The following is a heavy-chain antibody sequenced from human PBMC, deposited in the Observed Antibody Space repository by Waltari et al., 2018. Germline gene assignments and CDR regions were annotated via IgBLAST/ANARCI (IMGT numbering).Heavy chain of an antibody. CDR2: IYYSGST. V-gene: IGHV4-59*01. D-gene: IGHD2-15*01. Sequence: QVQLQESGPGLVKPSETLSLTCTVSGGSISSYYWSWIRQHPGKGLEWIGYIYYSGSTNYNPSLKSRVTISVDTSKNQFSLKLSSVTAADTAVYYCARADYGGNWAYAFDIWGQGTMVTVSS. CDR1: GGSISSYY. CDR3: ARADYGGNWAYAFDI. J-gene: IGHJ3*02.